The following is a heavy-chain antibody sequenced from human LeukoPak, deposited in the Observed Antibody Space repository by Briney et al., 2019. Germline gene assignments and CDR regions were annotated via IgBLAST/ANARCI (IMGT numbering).Heavy chain of an antibody. V-gene: IGHV4-59*01. D-gene: IGHD3-22*01. Sequence: SETLSLTCTVSGGSISSYYWSWIRRPPGKGLDGIGYIYYSWSTNYNHSLKRLVTTSLDTHKSPFSLKLSSVTAADTAVSYSARVQYYYDSSGYYCIFDYWGQGTLVTVSS. CDR2: IYYSWST. J-gene: IGHJ4*02. CDR3: ARVQYYYDSSGYYCIFDY. CDR1: GGSISSYY.